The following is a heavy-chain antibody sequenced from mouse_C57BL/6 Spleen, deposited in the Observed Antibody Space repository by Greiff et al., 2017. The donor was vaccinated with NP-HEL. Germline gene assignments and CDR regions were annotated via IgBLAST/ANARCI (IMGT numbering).Heavy chain of an antibody. CDR3: ASGGTVVTEYYFDY. D-gene: IGHD1-1*01. J-gene: IGHJ2*01. V-gene: IGHV1-81*01. Sequence: QVQLQQSGAELARPGASVKLSCKASGYTFTSYGISWVKQRPGQGLEWIGEIYPRSGNTYYNEKFKGKATLTADKSSSTAYMELRSLTSEDAAVYVCASGGTVVTEYYFDYWGQGTTLTVSS. CDR1: GYTFTSYG. CDR2: IYPRSGNT.